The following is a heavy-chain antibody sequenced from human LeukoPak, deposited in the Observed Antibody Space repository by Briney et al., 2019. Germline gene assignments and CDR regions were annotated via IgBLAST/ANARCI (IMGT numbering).Heavy chain of an antibody. Sequence: PSETLSLTCTVSGGSLSSSSYYWSWIRQPPGKGLEWIGEINHSGSTNYNPSLKSRVTISVDTSKNQFSLKLSSVAAADTAVYYCARLPTVTFFDYWGQGTLVTVSS. J-gene: IGHJ4*02. CDR2: INHSGST. V-gene: IGHV4-39*01. D-gene: IGHD4-17*01. CDR3: ARLPTVTFFDY. CDR1: GGSLSSSSYY.